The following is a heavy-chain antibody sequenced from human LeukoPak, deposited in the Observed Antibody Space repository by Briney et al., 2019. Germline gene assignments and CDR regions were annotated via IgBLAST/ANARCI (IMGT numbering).Heavy chain of an antibody. D-gene: IGHD2-2*01. Sequence: SSVQVSCKGCVGTFSSYAISWVRQAPGQGLEWMGGIIPIFGTANYAQKFQGRVTITADKSTSKAYMELSSLRSEDTAVYYCASHIVVVPAAIGRGFDPWGQGTLVTVSS. CDR2: IIPIFGTA. CDR1: VGTFSSYA. CDR3: ASHIVVVPAAIGRGFDP. V-gene: IGHV1-69*06. J-gene: IGHJ5*02.